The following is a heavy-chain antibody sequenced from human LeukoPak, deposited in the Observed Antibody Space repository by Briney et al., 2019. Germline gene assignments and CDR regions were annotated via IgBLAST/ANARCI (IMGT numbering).Heavy chain of an antibody. CDR3: ARVGSSSPRGDY. Sequence: ASVKVSCKASGGTFSSYAISWVRQAPGQGLEWMGWISAYNGNTNYAQKLQGRVTMTTDTSTSTAYMELRSLRSDDTAVYYCARVGSSSPRGDYWGQGTLVTVSS. D-gene: IGHD6-6*01. CDR1: GGTFSSYA. J-gene: IGHJ4*02. CDR2: ISAYNGNT. V-gene: IGHV1-18*01.